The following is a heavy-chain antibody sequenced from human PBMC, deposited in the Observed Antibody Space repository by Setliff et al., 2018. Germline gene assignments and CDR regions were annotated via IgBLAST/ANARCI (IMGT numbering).Heavy chain of an antibody. CDR1: GGSFSGYY. D-gene: IGHD6-6*01. Sequence: PSETLSLTCAVYGGSFSGYYWGWIRQPPGKGLEWIGSIHHRGSTYYNPSLKSRVTTLVDTSKNHFSLKLSSVTAAGTAVYYCARQTGEQLVDYWGQGTLVTVSS. CDR2: IHHRGST. V-gene: IGHV4-38-2*01. J-gene: IGHJ4*02. CDR3: ARQTGEQLVDY.